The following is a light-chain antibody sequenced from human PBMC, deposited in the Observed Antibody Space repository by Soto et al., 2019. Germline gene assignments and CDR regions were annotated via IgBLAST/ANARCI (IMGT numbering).Light chain of an antibody. CDR2: EVS. CDR1: SSDVGGYNY. CDR3: SSFAGSNPPWV. J-gene: IGLJ3*02. Sequence: QSALTQPPSASGSPGQSVTISCTGTSSDVGGYNYVSWYQQHPGKAPKLMIYEVSKRPSGVPDRFSGSKSGNTASLTVSVRQAEDEADYYCSSFAGSNPPWVFGGGTKLTVL. V-gene: IGLV2-8*01.